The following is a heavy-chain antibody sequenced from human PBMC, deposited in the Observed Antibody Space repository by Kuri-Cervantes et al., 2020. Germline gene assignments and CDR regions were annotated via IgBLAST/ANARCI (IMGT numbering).Heavy chain of an antibody. V-gene: IGHV4-34*01. J-gene: IGHJ2*01. CDR2: INHSGST. Sequence: SETLSLTCAVYGGSFSGYYWSWIRQPPGKGLEWIGEINHSGSTNQNPSLKSRVTISVDTSKNQFSLKLSSVTAADTAVYYCARRRYGDYDDWYFDLWGRGTLVTVSS. CDR1: GGSFSGYY. CDR3: ARRRYGDYDDWYFDL. D-gene: IGHD4-17*01.